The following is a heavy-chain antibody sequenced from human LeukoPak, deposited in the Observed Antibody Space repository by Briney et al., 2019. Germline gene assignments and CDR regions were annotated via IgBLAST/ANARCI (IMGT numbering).Heavy chain of an antibody. CDR1: GGSISSYY. CDR3: ARVPEDDYYDSSGYSDY. V-gene: IGHV4-59*01. D-gene: IGHD3-22*01. CDR2: IYYSGST. Sequence: PSETLSLTCTVSGGSISSYYWSWIRQPPGKGLEWIGYIYYSGSTNYNPSLKSRVTISVDTSKNQFSLKLSSVTAADTAVYYCARVPEDDYYDSSGYSDYWGQGTLVTVSS. J-gene: IGHJ4*02.